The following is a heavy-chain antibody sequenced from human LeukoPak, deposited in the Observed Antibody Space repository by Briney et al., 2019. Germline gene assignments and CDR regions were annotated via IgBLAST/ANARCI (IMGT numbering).Heavy chain of an antibody. J-gene: IGHJ6*02. CDR3: ARGAAAAGYYYGMDV. D-gene: IGHD6-13*01. CDR2: ISSSSSYI. V-gene: IGHV3-21*01. CDR1: GFTFSSYS. Sequence: GGSLRLSCAASGFTFSSYSMNWVRQAPGKGLEWVSSISSSSSYIYYADSVKGRFTISRDNAKNSLYLQMNSLRAEDMAVYYCARGAAAAGYYYGMDVWGQGTTVTVSS.